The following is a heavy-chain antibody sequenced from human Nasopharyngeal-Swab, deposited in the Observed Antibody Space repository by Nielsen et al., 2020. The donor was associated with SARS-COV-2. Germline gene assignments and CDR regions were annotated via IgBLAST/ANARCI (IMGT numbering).Heavy chain of an antibody. CDR1: GGSISSSSYY. CDR3: ARFDYWFDP. J-gene: IGHJ5*02. Sequence: GSLRLSCTVSGGSISSSSYYWGWIRQPPGKGLEWIGSIYYSGSTYYNPSLKSRVTISVDTSKNQFSLKLSSVTAADTAVYYCARFDYWFDPWGQGTLVTVSS. D-gene: IGHD3-9*01. V-gene: IGHV4-39*07. CDR2: IYYSGST.